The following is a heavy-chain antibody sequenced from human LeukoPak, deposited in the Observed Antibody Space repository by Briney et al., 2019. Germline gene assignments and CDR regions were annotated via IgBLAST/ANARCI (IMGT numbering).Heavy chain of an antibody. D-gene: IGHD1-26*01. CDR2: MKRDGGEK. Sequence: GGSLRLSCEASTFTFTPGWMSWVRQAPGKGLEWVAMMKRDGGEKHYVDSVRGRFTISRDNSKNSLYLQMNSLRAEDTVVFYCGRFLGDGGSYRGHDAFDIWGKGTRVPVVS. J-gene: IGHJ3*02. CDR1: TFTFTPGW. CDR3: GRFLGDGGSYRGHDAFDI. V-gene: IGHV3-7*01.